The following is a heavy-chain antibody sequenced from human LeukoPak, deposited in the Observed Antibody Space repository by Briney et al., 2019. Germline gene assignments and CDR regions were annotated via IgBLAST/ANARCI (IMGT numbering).Heavy chain of an antibody. Sequence: GASVKVSCKASGYSFTSYYIHLVRQAPGQGLEWMGMINPNYGGTAYAQMFKGGVTLTRDTSTSTVYMELSSLKSEDTAVYFCARDRGRTADHVWGTYCCYWGQGALVTVSS. V-gene: IGHV1-46*01. CDR2: INPNYGGT. CDR1: GYSFTSYY. D-gene: IGHD3-16*01. J-gene: IGHJ4*02. CDR3: ARDRGRTADHVWGTYCCY.